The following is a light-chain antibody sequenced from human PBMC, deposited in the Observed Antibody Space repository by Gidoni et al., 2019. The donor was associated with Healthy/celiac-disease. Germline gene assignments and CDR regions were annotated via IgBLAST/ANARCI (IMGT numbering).Light chain of an antibody. CDR3: QQYDNLPSLT. CDR2: DAS. CDR1: QDISNY. J-gene: IGKJ4*01. Sequence: ENQMAQSRTSLSASVGDRVTITCQASQDISNYLKWYQQKPGKAPQLLIYDASNLETGVPSRFSGSGSGTDFTFTISSLQPEDIATYYCQQYDNLPSLTFGGGTKVEIK. V-gene: IGKV1-33*01.